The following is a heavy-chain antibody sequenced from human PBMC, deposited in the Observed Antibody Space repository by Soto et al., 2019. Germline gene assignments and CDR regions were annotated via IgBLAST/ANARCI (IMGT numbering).Heavy chain of an antibody. J-gene: IGHJ5*02. D-gene: IGHD6-13*01. Sequence: QAGGSLRLSCAASGFTFSSYAMHWVRQAPGKGLEWVAVISYDGSNKYYADSVKGRFTISRDNSKNTLYLQMNSLRAEDTAVYYCARDRIAAAGTGWFDPWGQGTLVTVS. CDR3: ARDRIAAAGTGWFDP. CDR2: ISYDGSNK. V-gene: IGHV3-30-3*01. CDR1: GFTFSSYA.